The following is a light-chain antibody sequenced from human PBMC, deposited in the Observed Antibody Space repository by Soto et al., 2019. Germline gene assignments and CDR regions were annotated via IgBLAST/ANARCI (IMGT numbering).Light chain of an antibody. CDR3: TSYTSDSTYV. J-gene: IGLJ1*01. Sequence: QSVLTQPASVSGSPGQSIAISCTGTSSDVGAFNYVSWYQQHPGKAPKFMIFDVSSRPSGVSNRFSGSKSGITASLTISGLQAEDEADYYCTSYTSDSTYVFGTGTKVTVL. CDR1: SSDVGAFNY. V-gene: IGLV2-14*03. CDR2: DVS.